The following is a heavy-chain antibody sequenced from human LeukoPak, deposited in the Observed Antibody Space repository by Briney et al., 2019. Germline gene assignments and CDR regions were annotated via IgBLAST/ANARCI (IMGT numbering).Heavy chain of an antibody. CDR2: IYHSGST. CDR3: ARAYYDYVWGSYRVDAFDI. D-gene: IGHD3-16*02. Sequence: SQTLSLTCAVSGGSISSGGYSWSWIRQPPGKGLEWIGYIYHSGSTYYNPSLKSRVTISVDRSKNQFSLKLSSVTAADTAVYYCARAYYDYVWGSYRVDAFDIWGQGTMVTVSS. J-gene: IGHJ3*02. CDR1: GGSISSGGYS. V-gene: IGHV4-30-2*01.